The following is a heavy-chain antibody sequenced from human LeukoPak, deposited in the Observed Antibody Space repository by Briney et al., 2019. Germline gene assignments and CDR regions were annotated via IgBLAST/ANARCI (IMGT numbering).Heavy chain of an antibody. D-gene: IGHD6-13*01. Sequence: TGGSLRLSCAASGFTFSSYAMHWVRQAPGKGLEWVAFIHSDGSNKHYADSVKGRFTISRDNSKNTLYLQMNSLRAEDTAVYYCARDSPTAAFDYWGQGTLVTVSS. CDR2: IHSDGSNK. V-gene: IGHV3-30*02. J-gene: IGHJ4*02. CDR1: GFTFSSYA. CDR3: ARDSPTAAFDY.